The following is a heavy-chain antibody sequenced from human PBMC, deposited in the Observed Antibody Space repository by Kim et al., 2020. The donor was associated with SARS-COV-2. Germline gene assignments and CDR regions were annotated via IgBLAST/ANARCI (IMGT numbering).Heavy chain of an antibody. CDR1: GFTFSSYA. CDR3: AKDPGYCSGGSCYRLEYFQH. CDR2: ISGSGGST. V-gene: IGHV3-23*01. J-gene: IGHJ1*01. Sequence: GGSLRLSCAASGFTFSSYAMSWVRQAPGKGLEWVSAISGSGGSTYYADSVKGRFTISRDNSKNTLYLQMNSLRAEDTAVYYCAKDPGYCSGGSCYRLEYFQHWGQGTLVTVSS. D-gene: IGHD2-15*01.